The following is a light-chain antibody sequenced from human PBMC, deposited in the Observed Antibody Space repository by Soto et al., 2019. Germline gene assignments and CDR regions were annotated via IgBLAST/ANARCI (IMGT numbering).Light chain of an antibody. J-gene: IGKJ3*01. Sequence: EVVLTQSPATLSLSPGERATLSCRASQSVSSSLAWYQQKPGQPPRLLIYDASNRATGIPARFSGSGSGTDFTLTINSLASEDFAFYYCQQYNDWHSFGPGTTVDIK. CDR2: DAS. CDR1: QSVSSS. CDR3: QQYNDWHS. V-gene: IGKV3-11*01.